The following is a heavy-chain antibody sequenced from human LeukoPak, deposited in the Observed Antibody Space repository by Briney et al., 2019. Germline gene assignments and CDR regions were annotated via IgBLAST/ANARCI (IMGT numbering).Heavy chain of an antibody. Sequence: PGGSLRLSCAASGFTFSSYSMNWVRQAPGKGLEWVSSISSSSSYIYYADSVKGRFTISRDNAKNSLYLQVNSLRAEDTAVYYCARDSGSYYDSSGPGDYWGQGTLVTVSS. CDR2: ISSSSSYI. CDR3: ARDSGSYYDSSGPGDY. CDR1: GFTFSSYS. J-gene: IGHJ4*02. V-gene: IGHV3-21*01. D-gene: IGHD3-22*01.